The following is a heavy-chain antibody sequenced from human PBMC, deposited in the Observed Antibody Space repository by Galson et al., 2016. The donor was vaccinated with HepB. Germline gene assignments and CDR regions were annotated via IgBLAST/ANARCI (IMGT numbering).Heavy chain of an antibody. CDR1: GFTFSSYA. CDR3: ARVAPIRMVGPLWFGESPGRYSFDP. J-gene: IGHJ5*02. V-gene: IGHV3-23*01. D-gene: IGHD3-10*01. CDR2: GYGGGGGP. Sequence: SLRLSCAASGFTFSSYAMTWVRQAPGKGLEWVSAGYGGGGGPHYADSVKGRFTMSRDISRNTLYLQMNSLRAEDTAVYYCARVAPIRMVGPLWFGESPGRYSFDPWGQGTLVTVSS.